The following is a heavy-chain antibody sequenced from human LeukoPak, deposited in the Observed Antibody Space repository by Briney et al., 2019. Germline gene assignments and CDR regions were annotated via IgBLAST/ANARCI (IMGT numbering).Heavy chain of an antibody. CDR3: ARDPRSQDIVVVVAKGGLDP. D-gene: IGHD2-15*01. Sequence: SETLSLTCAVYGGTFSGYYWSWIRQPPGKRLEWVGESNDSGGTNYNPSLKSRVTISVDTSKNQFSLKLSSVTAADTAVYYCARDPRSQDIVVVVAKGGLDPWGQGTLVTVSS. J-gene: IGHJ5*02. V-gene: IGHV4-34*01. CDR1: GGTFSGYY. CDR2: SNDSGGT.